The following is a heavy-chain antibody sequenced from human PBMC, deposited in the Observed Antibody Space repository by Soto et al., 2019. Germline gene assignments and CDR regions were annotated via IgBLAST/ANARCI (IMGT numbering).Heavy chain of an antibody. J-gene: IGHJ5*02. D-gene: IGHD3-3*01. CDR2: FDPEDGET. CDR3: ATPPFWSGSSNWFDP. CDR1: GYTLTEXS. V-gene: IGHV1-24*01. Sequence: ASVKVSCKVCGYTLTEXSMHWVRQAPGKGLEWMGGFDPEDGETIYAQKFQGRVTMTEDTSTDTAYMELSSLRSEDTAVYYCATPPFWSGSSNWFDPWGQGTLVTVSS.